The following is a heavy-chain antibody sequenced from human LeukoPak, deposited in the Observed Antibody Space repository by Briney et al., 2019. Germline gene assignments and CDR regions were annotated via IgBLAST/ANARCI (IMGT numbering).Heavy chain of an antibody. J-gene: IGHJ4*02. Sequence: ASVKVSCKTSGYTFTSYGISWVRQAPGQGLEWMGWISAYNGNTNYAQKLQGRVTMTTDTSTSTAYKEVRSLRSDDTAIYYCARVYRDTYGQNWGQGTLVTVSS. CDR2: ISAYNGNT. D-gene: IGHD5-18*01. CDR1: GYTFTSYG. CDR3: ARVYRDTYGQN. V-gene: IGHV1-18*04.